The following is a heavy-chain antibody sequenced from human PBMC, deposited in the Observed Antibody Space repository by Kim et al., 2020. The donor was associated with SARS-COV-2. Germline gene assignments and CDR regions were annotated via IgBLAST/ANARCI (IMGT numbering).Heavy chain of an antibody. CDR2: IDPSDSYT. CDR1: GYSFTSYW. CDR3: ARLGYYYDSSGYYESGCFDI. Sequence: GESLKISCKGSGYSFTSYWISWVRQMPGKGLEWMGRIDPSDSYTNYSPSFQGHVTISADKSISTAYLQWSSLKASDTAMYYCARLGYYYDSSGYYESGCFDIWGQGTMVTVSS. J-gene: IGHJ3*02. D-gene: IGHD3-22*01. V-gene: IGHV5-10-1*01.